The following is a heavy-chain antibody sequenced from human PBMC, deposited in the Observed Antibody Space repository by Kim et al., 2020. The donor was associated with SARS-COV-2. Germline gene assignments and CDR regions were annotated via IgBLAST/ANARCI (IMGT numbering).Heavy chain of an antibody. D-gene: IGHD1-26*01. V-gene: IGHV3-53*01. J-gene: IGHJ4*02. CDR3: AASIVGATDFDY. Sequence: ADAGKGRFTISRDNSKNTLYLQMNSLRAEETAVYYCAASIVGATDFDYWGQGTLVTVSS.